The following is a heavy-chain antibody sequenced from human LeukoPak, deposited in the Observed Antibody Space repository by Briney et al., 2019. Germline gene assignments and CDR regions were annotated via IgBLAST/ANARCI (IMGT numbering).Heavy chain of an antibody. D-gene: IGHD5-18*01. J-gene: IGHJ4*02. CDR3: AGGIYDSYGYRPFDY. Sequence: SETLSLTCAVYGGSFSGYYWSWVRQPPGKGLEWIGEINHSGSTNYNPSLKSRVTISVDTSKNQFSLKLSSVTAADTAVYYCAGGIYDSYGYRPFDYWGQGTLVTVSS. V-gene: IGHV4-34*01. CDR1: GGSFSGYY. CDR2: INHSGST.